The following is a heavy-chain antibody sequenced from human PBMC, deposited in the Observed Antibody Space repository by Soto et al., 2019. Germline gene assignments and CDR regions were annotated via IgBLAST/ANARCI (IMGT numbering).Heavy chain of an antibody. D-gene: IGHD2-2*01. J-gene: IGHJ6*02. CDR3: AGETHGAMSYYYYGMDV. Sequence: PSETLSLTCTVSGGSISSGGYYWSWIRQPPGKGLEWIGYIYYSGSTNYNPSLKSRVTISVDTSKNQFSLKLSSVTAADTAVYYCAGETHGAMSYYYYGMDVWGQGTTVTVSS. V-gene: IGHV4-61*08. CDR2: IYYSGST. CDR1: GGSISSGGYY.